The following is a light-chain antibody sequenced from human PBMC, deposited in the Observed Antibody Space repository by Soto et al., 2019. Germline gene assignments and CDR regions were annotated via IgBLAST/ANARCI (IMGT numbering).Light chain of an antibody. CDR2: DAS. CDR1: QSLSSW. Sequence: DIKMTQSPSTLSASVGDRVTITCRASQSLSSWLAWYQQKPGKAPKLLICDASSLQSGVPSRFSGSGSGTEFTLTISSLQHDDFAYYYCQQYHSYWTFGQGTKVEIK. CDR3: QQYHSYWT. J-gene: IGKJ1*01. V-gene: IGKV1-5*01.